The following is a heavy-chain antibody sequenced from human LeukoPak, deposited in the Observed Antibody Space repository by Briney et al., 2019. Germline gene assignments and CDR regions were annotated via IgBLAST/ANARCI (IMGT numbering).Heavy chain of an antibody. CDR2: IYYSGST. J-gene: IGHJ6*03. CDR3: ARDKAYMDV. Sequence: SETLSLTCTVSGGSISSYYWSWIRQPPGKGLEWIGYIYYSGSTNYNPSLKSRVTISVDTSKNQFSLKLSSVTAADTAVYYCARDKAYMDVWGKGTTVTISS. CDR1: GGSISSYY. V-gene: IGHV4-59*01.